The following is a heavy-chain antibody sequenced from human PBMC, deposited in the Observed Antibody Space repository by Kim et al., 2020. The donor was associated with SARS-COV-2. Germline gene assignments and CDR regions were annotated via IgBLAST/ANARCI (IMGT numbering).Heavy chain of an antibody. CDR1: GFTFSDYF. CDR3: ARVHGQQWLAKDDF. Sequence: GGSLRLSCAASGFTFSDYFMDWVRQAPGKGLEWVGRIRNKAKSYTTEYAASVKGRFTISRDDSKNSLYLQMNSLKTEDTAVYYCARVHGQQWLAKDDFWGQGTLVTVSS. CDR2: IRNKAKSYTT. J-gene: IGHJ4*02. V-gene: IGHV3-72*01. D-gene: IGHD6-19*01.